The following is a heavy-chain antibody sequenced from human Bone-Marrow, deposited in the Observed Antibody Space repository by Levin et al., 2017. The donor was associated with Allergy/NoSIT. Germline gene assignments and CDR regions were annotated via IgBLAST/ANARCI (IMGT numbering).Heavy chain of an antibody. CDR3: ARLQFGVSDYYNYGLEV. V-gene: IGHV5-51*01. CDR2: IYPHDSDL. D-gene: IGHD3-3*01. CDR1: GFSFSSYW. Sequence: GESLKISCTASGFSFSSYWIAWVRHMPGKGFDWLGIIYPHDSDLRYSLSFEGQVTISADKSISTAYLEWSSLRASDAGTYYCARLQFGVSDYYNYGLEVWGQGTTVTVSS. J-gene: IGHJ6*02.